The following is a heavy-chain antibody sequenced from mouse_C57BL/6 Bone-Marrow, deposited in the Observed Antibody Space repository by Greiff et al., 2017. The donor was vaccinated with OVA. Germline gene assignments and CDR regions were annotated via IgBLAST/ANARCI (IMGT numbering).Heavy chain of an antibody. V-gene: IGHV10-1*01. Sequence: EVKLMESGGGLVQPKGSLKLSCAASGFSFNTYAMNWVRQAPGKGLEWVARIRSKSNNYATYYADSVKDRFTISRDDSESMLYLQMNNLKTEDTAMYYCVRPDGYYDAYWGQGTLVTVSA. D-gene: IGHD2-3*01. CDR3: VRPDGYYDAY. J-gene: IGHJ3*01. CDR2: IRSKSNNYAT. CDR1: GFSFNTYA.